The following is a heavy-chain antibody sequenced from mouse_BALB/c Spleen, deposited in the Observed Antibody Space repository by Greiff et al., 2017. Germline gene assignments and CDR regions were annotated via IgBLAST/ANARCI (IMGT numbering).Heavy chain of an antibody. Sequence: EVKLMESGGGLVKPGGSLKLSCAASGFTFSDYYMYWVRQTPEKRLEWVATISDGGSYTYYPDSVKGRFTISRDNAKNNLYLQMSSLKSEDTAMYYCARSTIGTTYFDYWGQGTTLTVSS. D-gene: IGHD2-14*01. CDR2: ISDGGSYT. CDR3: ARSTIGTTYFDY. CDR1: GFTFSDYY. J-gene: IGHJ2*01. V-gene: IGHV5-4*02.